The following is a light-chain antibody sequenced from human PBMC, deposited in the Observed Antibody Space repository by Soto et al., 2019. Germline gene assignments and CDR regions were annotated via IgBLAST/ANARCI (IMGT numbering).Light chain of an antibody. CDR2: GNS. Sequence: QLVLTQPPSVSGAPGQRVTISCTGSSSNIGAGYDVHWYQQLPGTAPKLLIYGNSNRPSGVPDRFSGSKSGTSASLAITGLRAEDEADYYCQSYDSSLSVWVFGGGTKVTVL. J-gene: IGLJ3*02. CDR3: QSYDSSLSVWV. V-gene: IGLV1-40*01. CDR1: SSNIGAGYD.